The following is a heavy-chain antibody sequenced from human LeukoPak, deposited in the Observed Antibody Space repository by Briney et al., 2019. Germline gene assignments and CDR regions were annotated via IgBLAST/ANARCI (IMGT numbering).Heavy chain of an antibody. Sequence: SVKVSCKASGGTFSNYAISWVRQAPGQGLEWMGGIIPIFGTANYAQKFRGRVTITADTSTSTAYMELSSLRSDDTAVYYCARAPYGDYSGDYYYYYMDVWGKGTTVTVSS. J-gene: IGHJ6*03. CDR1: GGTFSNYA. CDR2: IIPIFGTA. D-gene: IGHD4-17*01. CDR3: ARAPYGDYSGDYYYYYMDV. V-gene: IGHV1-69*06.